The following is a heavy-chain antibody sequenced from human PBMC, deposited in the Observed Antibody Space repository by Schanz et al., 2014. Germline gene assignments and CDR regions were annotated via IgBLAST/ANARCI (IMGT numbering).Heavy chain of an antibody. J-gene: IGHJ4*02. CDR3: AMTTNPFNFDSWPYLDY. Sequence: EVQLLESGGGLVQPGGSLRLSCAASGFTFSSYAMSWVRQAPGKGLEWVSAISGSGGDTYYADSVKGRFTISRDNSKNTLYLQMNSLRAEDTAVYYCAMTTNPFNFDSWPYLDYWGQGTLVTVSS. CDR1: GFTFSSYA. D-gene: IGHD3-9*01. CDR2: ISGSGGDT. V-gene: IGHV3-23*01.